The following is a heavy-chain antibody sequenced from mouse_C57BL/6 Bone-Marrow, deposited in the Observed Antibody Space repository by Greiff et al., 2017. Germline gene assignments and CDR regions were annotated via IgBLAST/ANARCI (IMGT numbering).Heavy chain of an antibody. V-gene: IGHV5-4*01. J-gene: IGHJ2*01. Sequence: VQRVESGGGLVKPGGSLKLSCAASGFTFSSYAMSWVRQTPEKRLEWVATISDGGSYNYYPDNVKGRFTISRDNAKHNLYLQMSQLKSEDTAMYYCARALLRVGDYWGQGTTLTVSS. CDR3: ARALLRVGDY. CDR1: GFTFSSYA. CDR2: ISDGGSYN. D-gene: IGHD1-1*01.